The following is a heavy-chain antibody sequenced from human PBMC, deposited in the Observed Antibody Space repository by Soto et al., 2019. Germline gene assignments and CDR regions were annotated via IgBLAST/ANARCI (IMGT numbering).Heavy chain of an antibody. CDR3: ARAGGTTVTGLWHFDS. D-gene: IGHD4-17*01. CDR1: GFTFNTYS. CDR2: IWYDGTQK. V-gene: IGHV3-33*01. J-gene: IGHJ4*02. Sequence: PGGSLRLSCAASGFTFNTYSMHWVRQPPGTGLEWLAAIWYDGTQKYYADSVKGRFIISRDNSKKTLYLEMNSLRAEDTAVYYCARAGGTTVTGLWHFDSWGQGTLVTVSS.